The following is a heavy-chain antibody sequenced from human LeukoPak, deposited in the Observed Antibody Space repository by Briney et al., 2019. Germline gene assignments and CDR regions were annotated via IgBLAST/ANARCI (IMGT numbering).Heavy chain of an antibody. Sequence: GGSLRLSCAASGFTFSSYGMHWVRQAPGKGLEWVAVIWYDGSNRYYADSVKGRFTISRDNSKNTLYLQMNSLRAEDTAVYYCAKEGLNYNRNYMVYFDYWGQGTLVTISS. J-gene: IGHJ4*02. CDR3: AKEGLNYNRNYMVYFDY. V-gene: IGHV3-33*06. CDR2: IWYDGSNR. D-gene: IGHD1-7*01. CDR1: GFTFSSYG.